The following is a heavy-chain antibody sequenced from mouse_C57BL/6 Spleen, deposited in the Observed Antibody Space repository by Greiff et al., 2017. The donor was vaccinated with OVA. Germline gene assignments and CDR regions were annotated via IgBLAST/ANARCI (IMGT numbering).Heavy chain of an antibody. Sequence: QVQLKQSGPELVKPGASVKISCKASGYAFSSSRMNWVKQRPGKGLEWIGRIYPGDGDTNYNGKFKGKATLTADKSSSTAYMQLSSLTSEDSAVYFCARGGGRGSFDYWGQGTTLTVSS. CDR1: GYAFSSSR. V-gene: IGHV1-82*01. J-gene: IGHJ2*01. CDR3: ARGGGRGSFDY. D-gene: IGHD1-1*01. CDR2: IYPGDGDT.